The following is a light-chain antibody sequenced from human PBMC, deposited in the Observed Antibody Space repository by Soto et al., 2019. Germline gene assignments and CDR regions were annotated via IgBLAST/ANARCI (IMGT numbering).Light chain of an antibody. Sequence: IVLTQSPATLSLSPGERATLSCRASQSVSSYLAWYQQKPGQAPRLLIYDASNRATGIPARLSGSRSGTDFTLTISSLEPEDFAVYYWQQRNNCPPVPFCQATQLEIK. CDR3: QQRNNCPPVP. V-gene: IGKV3-11*01. J-gene: IGKJ5*01. CDR1: QSVSSY. CDR2: DAS.